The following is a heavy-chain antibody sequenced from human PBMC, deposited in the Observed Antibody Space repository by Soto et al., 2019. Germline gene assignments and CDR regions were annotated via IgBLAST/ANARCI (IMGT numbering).Heavy chain of an antibody. V-gene: IGHV4-34*01. CDR2: INHSGST. D-gene: IGHD6-13*01. Sequence: SDTLSLTCAVYRGSFRGSYWSWIRQPPGKGLEWIGEINHSGSTNYNPSLKSRVTISVDTSKNQFSLKLSSVTAADTAVYYCARGPGAAAGTSLDYWGQGTLVTVS. J-gene: IGHJ4*02. CDR3: ARGPGAAAGTSLDY. CDR1: RGSFRGSY.